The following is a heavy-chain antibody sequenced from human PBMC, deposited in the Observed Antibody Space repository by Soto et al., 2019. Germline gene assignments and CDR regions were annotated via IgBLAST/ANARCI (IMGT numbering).Heavy chain of an antibody. D-gene: IGHD2-2*01. Sequence: PSQTLSLTCAISGDSVSSNSAAWNWIRQSPSRGLEWLGRTYYRSKWYNDYAVSVKSRIAINPDTSKNQFSLQLNSVTPEDTAVYYCAREDIVVVPAARGNWFDPWGQGTLVTVS. CDR3: AREDIVVVPAARGNWFDP. CDR2: TYYRSKWYN. V-gene: IGHV6-1*01. J-gene: IGHJ5*02. CDR1: GDSVSSNSAA.